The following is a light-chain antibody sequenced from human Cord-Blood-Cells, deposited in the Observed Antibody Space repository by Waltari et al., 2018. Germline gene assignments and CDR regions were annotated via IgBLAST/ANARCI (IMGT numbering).Light chain of an antibody. J-gene: IGLJ3*02. CDR2: HDS. CDR3: QAWDSSTAWV. V-gene: IGLV3-1*01. Sequence: SYELTQPPSVSVSPGQTASITCPGDKLGDKYACWYQQKPGQSPVLVIYHDSKRPSGIPERFSGSNSGNTATLTISGTQAMDEADYYCQAWDSSTAWVLGGGTKLTVL. CDR1: KLGDKY.